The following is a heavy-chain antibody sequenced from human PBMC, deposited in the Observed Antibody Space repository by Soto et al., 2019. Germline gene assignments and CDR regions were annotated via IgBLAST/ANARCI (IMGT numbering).Heavy chain of an antibody. V-gene: IGHV3-64*01. CDR1: GFTFSSYA. D-gene: IGHD4-17*01. CDR2: ISSNGGST. J-gene: IGHJ4*02. CDR3: ARDSSPTDSGDYNSFDS. Sequence: PGGSLRLSCAASGFTFSSYAMHWVRQAPGKGLEYVSAISSNGGSTYYANSVKGRLTTSRDNSKNTLYLQMGPLRAEDMAVYYCARDSSPTDSGDYNSFDSWGQGPLVTVSP.